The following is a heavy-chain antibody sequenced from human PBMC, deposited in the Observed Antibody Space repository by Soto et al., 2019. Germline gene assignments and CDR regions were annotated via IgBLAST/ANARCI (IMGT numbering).Heavy chain of an antibody. CDR1: GFTFSSYA. Sequence: QVQLVESGGGVVQPGRSLRLSCAASGFTFSSYAMHWVRQAPGKGLEWVAVISYDGRNKYYAGSVKGRFTISRDNSKNTLYLQMNSLRGEDTAVYFCARNPGDYLYYSLYGMDVWGQGTTVTVSS. D-gene: IGHD4-17*01. V-gene: IGHV3-30*04. J-gene: IGHJ6*02. CDR3: ARNPGDYLYYSLYGMDV. CDR2: ISYDGRNK.